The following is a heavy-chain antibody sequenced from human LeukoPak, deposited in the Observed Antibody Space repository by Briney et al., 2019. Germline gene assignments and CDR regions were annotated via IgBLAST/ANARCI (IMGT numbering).Heavy chain of an antibody. CDR2: INHSGST. D-gene: IGHD2-2*01. CDR3: TRSSSSGFDY. CDR1: GGSFRGYY. Sequence: SETLSLTCAVYGGSFRGYYWSWIRQPPGKGLEWIGEINHSGSTNYNPSLKSRVTISVDTSKNQFSLKLSSVTAADTAVYYCTRSSSSGFDYWGQGTLVTVSS. J-gene: IGHJ4*02. V-gene: IGHV4-34*01.